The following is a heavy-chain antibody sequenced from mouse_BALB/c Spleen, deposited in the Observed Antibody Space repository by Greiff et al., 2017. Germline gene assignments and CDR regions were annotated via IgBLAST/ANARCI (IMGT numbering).Heavy chain of an antibody. CDR1: GYTFTSYT. Sequence: QVQLKQSAAELARPGASVKMSCKASGYTFTSYTMHWVKQRPGQGLEWIGYINPSSGYTEYNQKFKDKTTLTADKSSSTAYMQLSSLTSEDSAVYYCARDGYLAYWGQGTLVTVSA. J-gene: IGHJ3*01. CDR3: ARDGYLAY. V-gene: IGHV1-4*02. D-gene: IGHD2-2*01. CDR2: INPSSGYT.